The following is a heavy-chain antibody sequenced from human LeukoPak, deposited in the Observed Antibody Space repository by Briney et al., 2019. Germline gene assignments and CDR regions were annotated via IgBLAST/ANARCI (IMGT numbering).Heavy chain of an antibody. Sequence: SETLSLTCAVYGGSFSGYYWSWIRQPPGKGLEWIGEINHSGSTNYNPSLKSRVTISVDTSKNQFSPKLSSVTAADTAVYYCARGISSSGWSYWYFDLWGRGTLVTVSS. CDR3: ARGISSSGWSYWYFDL. CDR1: GGSFSGYY. V-gene: IGHV4-34*01. D-gene: IGHD6-19*01. J-gene: IGHJ2*01. CDR2: INHSGST.